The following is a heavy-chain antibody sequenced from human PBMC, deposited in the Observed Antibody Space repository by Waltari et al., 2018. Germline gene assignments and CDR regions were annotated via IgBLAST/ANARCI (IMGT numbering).Heavy chain of an antibody. V-gene: IGHV3-23*04. J-gene: IGHJ6*03. Sequence: EVQLVESGGGLVQLGGSLRVSCAASGFSFRRYAIRRVRQAPGKWLEWVSAISGSGGSTHYADSVKCRFTSSRDNSKNTLYLQMNSLRAEDTAVYYCAKIGSGSYFYMDVWGKGTTVTVSS. CDR2: ISGSGGST. CDR1: GFSFRRYA. D-gene: IGHD3-10*01. CDR3: AKIGSGSYFYMDV.